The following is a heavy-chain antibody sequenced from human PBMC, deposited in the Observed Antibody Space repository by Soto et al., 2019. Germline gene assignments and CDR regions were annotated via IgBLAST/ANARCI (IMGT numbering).Heavy chain of an antibody. Sequence: SETLSLTCAVYGGSFSGYYWSWIRQPPGKGLEWIGKINHSGSTNYNPSLKSRVTISVDTFKKQFSLKLSSVTAADTAVYYCARGSSLLWFGELLSKGDYFDYWGQGTPVTV. V-gene: IGHV4-34*01. D-gene: IGHD3-10*01. J-gene: IGHJ4*02. CDR2: INHSGST. CDR3: ARGSSLLWFGELLSKGDYFDY. CDR1: GGSFSGYY.